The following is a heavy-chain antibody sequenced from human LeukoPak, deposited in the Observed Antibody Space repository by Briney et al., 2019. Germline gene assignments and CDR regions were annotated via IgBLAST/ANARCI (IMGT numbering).Heavy chain of an antibody. CDR2: IRYDGNNK. V-gene: IGHV3-30*02. Sequence: GGSLRLSCASPGFSFSIFAMRWVREAPGKGLEWVAFIRYDGNNKYYAGSVKGRFTISRDNSKNTLYLQMNSLRAEDTAVYYCAKDLTTVTTLFDYWGQGTLVTVSS. J-gene: IGHJ4*02. CDR1: GFSFSIFA. D-gene: IGHD4-17*01. CDR3: AKDLTTVTTLFDY.